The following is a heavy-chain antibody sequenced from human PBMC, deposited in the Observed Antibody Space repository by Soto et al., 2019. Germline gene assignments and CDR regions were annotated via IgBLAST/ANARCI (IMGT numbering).Heavy chain of an antibody. Sequence: QVQLVQSGAEVKKPGSSVKVSCKASGGTFSSYSISWVRQAPGQGLEWMGRIIPILGIANYAQKFQCRVTITADEFTSTAYMELSRPRSEDTAVYYCARDQQQLPMEDPLYYYNYYGMDVWGQGTRVTVPS. CDR3: ARDQQQLPMEDPLYYYNYYGMDV. D-gene: IGHD6-13*01. CDR2: IIPILGIA. CDR1: GGTFSSYS. J-gene: IGHJ6*02. V-gene: IGHV1-69*04.